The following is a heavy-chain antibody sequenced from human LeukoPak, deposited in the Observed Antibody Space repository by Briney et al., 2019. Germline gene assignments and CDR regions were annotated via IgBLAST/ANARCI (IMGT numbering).Heavy chain of an antibody. D-gene: IGHD5-18*01. CDR2: IYYSGST. CDR1: GGSVSSYY. CDR3: ARQSDTAMDAFDI. J-gene: IGHJ3*02. Sequence: KTSETLSLTCTVSGGSVSSYYWSWIRQPPGKGLEWIGYIYYSGSTNYNPSLKSRVTISVDTSKNQFSLKLSSVTAADTAVFYCARQSDTAMDAFDIWGQGTTVIVSS. V-gene: IGHV4-59*08.